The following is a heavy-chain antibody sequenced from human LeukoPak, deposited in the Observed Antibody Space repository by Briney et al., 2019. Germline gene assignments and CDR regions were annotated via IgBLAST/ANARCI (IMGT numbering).Heavy chain of an antibody. D-gene: IGHD3-22*01. V-gene: IGHV1-69*13. CDR3: SVHYYDSSGYYRQFDY. J-gene: IGHJ4*02. Sequence: SVKVSCKASGGTFSSYAISWVRQAPGQGLEWMGGIIPIFGTANYAQKFQGRVTITADESTSTAYMELSSLRSEDTAVYYCSVHYYDSSGYYRQFDYWGQGTLVTVSS. CDR1: GGTFSSYA. CDR2: IIPIFGTA.